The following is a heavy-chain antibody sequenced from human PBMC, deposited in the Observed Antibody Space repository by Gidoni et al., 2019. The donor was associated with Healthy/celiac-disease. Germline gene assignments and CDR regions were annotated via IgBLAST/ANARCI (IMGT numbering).Heavy chain of an antibody. CDR3: ARDPRGFGAARDAFDI. J-gene: IGHJ3*02. CDR2: IYSGGST. V-gene: IGHV3-66*02. D-gene: IGHD3-10*01. CDR1: GFTVSSNY. Sequence: EVQLVESGGGLVQPGGSLRLSCAASGFTVSSNYMSWVRQAPGKGLEWVSVIYSGGSTYYADSVKGRFTISRDNSKNTLYLQMNSLRAEDTAVYYCARDPRGFGAARDAFDIWGQGTMVTVSS.